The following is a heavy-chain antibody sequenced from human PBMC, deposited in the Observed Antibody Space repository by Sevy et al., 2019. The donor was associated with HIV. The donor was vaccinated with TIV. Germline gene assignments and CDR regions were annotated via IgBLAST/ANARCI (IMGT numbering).Heavy chain of an antibody. J-gene: IGHJ4*02. CDR1: GFTFSSYS. V-gene: IGHV3-21*01. Sequence: GGSLRLSCAASGFTFSSYSMNWVRQAPGKGLEWVSSISSSSSYIYYADSVKGRFTISRDNAKNSLYLQMNSLRAEVTAVYYCARVLRIGDYPFDYWGQGTLVTVSS. CDR2: ISSSSSYI. CDR3: ARVLRIGDYPFDY. D-gene: IGHD4-17*01.